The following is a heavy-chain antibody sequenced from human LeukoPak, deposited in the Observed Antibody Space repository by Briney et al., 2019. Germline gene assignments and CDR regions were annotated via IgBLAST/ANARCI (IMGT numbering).Heavy chain of an antibody. CDR3: ARENHFSIAARPPFDY. CDR2: ISGSGGST. J-gene: IGHJ4*02. D-gene: IGHD6-6*01. Sequence: GGSLRLSCAASGFTFSSYAMSWVRQAPGKGLEWVSAISGSGGSTYYVDSVKGRFTISRDNSKNTLYLQMNSLRAEDTAVYYCARENHFSIAARPPFDYWGQGTLVTVSS. CDR1: GFTFSSYA. V-gene: IGHV3-23*01.